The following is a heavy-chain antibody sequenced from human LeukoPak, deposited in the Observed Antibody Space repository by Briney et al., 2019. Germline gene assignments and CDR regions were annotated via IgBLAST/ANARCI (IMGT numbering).Heavy chain of an antibody. Sequence: SETLSLTCTVSGGSTSSSHWSWIRQPPGKGLEWIGYIYYSGSTNYNPSLQSRVTISVDTSKNQFSLKLSSETAADTAVYYCARAWAEQQLPFDPWGQGTLVTVSS. CDR1: GGSTSSSH. J-gene: IGHJ5*02. CDR2: IYYSGST. CDR3: ARAWAEQQLPFDP. V-gene: IGHV4-59*12. D-gene: IGHD6-13*01.